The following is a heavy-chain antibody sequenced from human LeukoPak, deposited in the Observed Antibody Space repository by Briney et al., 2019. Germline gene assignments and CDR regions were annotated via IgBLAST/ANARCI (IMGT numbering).Heavy chain of an antibody. J-gene: IGHJ4*02. Sequence: SETLSLTCTVSGASVSSGGYYWSWIRQPPGKGLEWIGYIYYSGSTNYNPSLKSRVTISVDTSKNQFSLKVSPATAADTAVYYCARRGGSGRSFDYWGQGTLVTVSS. V-gene: IGHV4-61*08. CDR2: IYYSGST. D-gene: IGHD3-10*01. CDR1: GASVSSGGYY. CDR3: ARRGGSGRSFDY.